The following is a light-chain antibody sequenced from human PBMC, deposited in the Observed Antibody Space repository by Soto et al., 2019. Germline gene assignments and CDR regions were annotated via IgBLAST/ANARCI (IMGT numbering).Light chain of an antibody. Sequence: AIRMTQSPSSFSASTGDRVTITCRASQGISSYLAWYQQKPGKAPKLLIYAASTLQSEVPSRFSGSGSGTDFTLTISCLQSEDFATYYCQQYYSYPTLTFGGGTKVDIK. CDR1: QGISSY. CDR3: QQYYSYPTLT. J-gene: IGKJ4*01. CDR2: AAS. V-gene: IGKV1-8*01.